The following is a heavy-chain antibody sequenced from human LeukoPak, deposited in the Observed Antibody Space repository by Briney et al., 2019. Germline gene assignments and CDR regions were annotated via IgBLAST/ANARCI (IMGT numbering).Heavy chain of an antibody. V-gene: IGHV4-31*03. CDR1: GGSISSGGYY. CDR3: ASDRDGYNFFDY. Sequence: SETLSLTCTVSGGSISSGGYYWCWIRQHPGKGLEWFGYIYYSGSTYYNPSLHRRSTISVDTSKNQFSLKLTSVTAADTAVYYCASDRDGYNFFDYWGQGTLVTVSS. D-gene: IGHD5-24*01. CDR2: IYYSGST. J-gene: IGHJ4*02.